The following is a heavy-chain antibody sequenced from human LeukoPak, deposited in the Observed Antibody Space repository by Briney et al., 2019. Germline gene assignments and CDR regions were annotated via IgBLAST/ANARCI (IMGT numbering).Heavy chain of an antibody. J-gene: IGHJ4*02. D-gene: IGHD6-19*01. Sequence: PGESLKISWKGSGYRFTSYWSGWVRRMPGKGLEGMGIIYTVDSDTTYSPSFQGQVTISADRSICTDYLQWTSLKASDTAMYYCARRAVAYDYWGQGTLVTVSS. V-gene: IGHV5-51*01. CDR3: ARRAVAYDY. CDR1: GYRFTSYW. CDR2: IYTVDSDT.